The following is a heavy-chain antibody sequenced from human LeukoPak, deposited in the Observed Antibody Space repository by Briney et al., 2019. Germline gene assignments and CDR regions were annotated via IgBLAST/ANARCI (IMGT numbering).Heavy chain of an antibody. CDR2: ISYDGSNK. CDR3: ARVGVAWDIVVVPAAGYFQH. J-gene: IGHJ1*01. Sequence: GGSLRLSCAASGFTFSSYAMHWVRQAPGKGLEWVAVISYDGSNKYYADSVKGRFTISRDNSKNTLYLQMNSLRAEDTAVYYCARVGVAWDIVVVPAAGYFQHWGHGTLVTVSS. D-gene: IGHD2-2*01. V-gene: IGHV3-30*04. CDR1: GFTFSSYA.